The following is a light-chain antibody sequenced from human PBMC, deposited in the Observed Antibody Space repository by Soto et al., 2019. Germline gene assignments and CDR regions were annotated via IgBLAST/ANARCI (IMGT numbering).Light chain of an antibody. CDR2: TNN. V-gene: IGLV1-47*01. CDR3: AAWDGSLSGHV. J-gene: IGLJ1*01. CDR1: SNDIGDSNF. Sequence: QSALTQATSVSGSPGQSISISCTGTSNDIGDSNFVSWYQQLPGTAPKLLIYTNNQRPSGVPDRFSGSKSGTSASLAISGLRSDDEADYYCAAWDGSLSGHVFGTGTKLTVL.